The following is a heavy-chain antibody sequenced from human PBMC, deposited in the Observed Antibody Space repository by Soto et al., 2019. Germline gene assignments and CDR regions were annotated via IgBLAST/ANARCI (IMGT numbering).Heavy chain of an antibody. D-gene: IGHD6-13*01. CDR2: IVPIYRTA. J-gene: IGHJ4*02. V-gene: IGHV1-69*13. CDR1: VYTFTSYG. CDR3: VRDSGAKLSSS. Sequence: SVKVSCKSSVYTFTSYGINCVRQAPGQGLEWVGGIVPIYRTADYAQKFQGRVTITADESARTSYMELRSLKSQDTAVYYCVRDSGAKLSSSWGQGTLVTVSS.